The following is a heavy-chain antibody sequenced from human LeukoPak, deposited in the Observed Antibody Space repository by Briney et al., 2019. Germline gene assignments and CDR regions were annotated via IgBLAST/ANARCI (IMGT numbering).Heavy chain of an antibody. Sequence: GGSLRLSCAASGFTFSGYSMNWVRQAPGKGLEWVSSITSSSSYIYYSDSVKGRFTIPRDNAKNSTYLQMNSLRAEDTAVYYCARCGGGNPRWFDPWGQGTLVTVSS. CDR2: ITSSSSYI. V-gene: IGHV3-21*01. CDR1: GFTFSGYS. J-gene: IGHJ5*02. CDR3: ARCGGGNPRWFDP. D-gene: IGHD4-23*01.